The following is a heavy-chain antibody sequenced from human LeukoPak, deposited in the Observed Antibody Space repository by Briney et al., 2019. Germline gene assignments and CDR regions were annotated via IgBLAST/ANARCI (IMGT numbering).Heavy chain of an antibody. CDR3: ARHGTLGSTTYPLDY. V-gene: IGHV4-59*08. CDR2: IYYSGST. J-gene: IGHJ4*02. CDR1: GGSISSYY. Sequence: SETLSLTRTVSGGSISSYYWSWIRQAPGKGLEWIGNIYYSGSTNYNPSLKSRVTVSVDTSKNQFSLKLSSVTAADTAVYYYARHGTLGSTTYPLDYWGQGTLVTVSS. D-gene: IGHD1-26*01.